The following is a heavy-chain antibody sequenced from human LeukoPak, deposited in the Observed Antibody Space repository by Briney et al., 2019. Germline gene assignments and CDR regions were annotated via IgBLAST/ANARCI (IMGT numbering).Heavy chain of an antibody. V-gene: IGHV1-18*01. J-gene: IGHJ4*02. CDR2: ISTNNGNT. D-gene: IGHD2-21*01. CDR3: ALDTVVEDIT. CDR1: VYPFTSYG. Sequence: GASVKVSCKASVYPFTSYGITWVRQAPGQGLEWMGWISTNNGNTNYAQKLQGRVTLTTDTSTSTASMELRSLRSDDTAVYYCALDTVVEDITWGQGTLVTVSS.